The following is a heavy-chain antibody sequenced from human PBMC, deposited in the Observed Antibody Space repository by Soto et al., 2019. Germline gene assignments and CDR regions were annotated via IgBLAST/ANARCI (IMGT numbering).Heavy chain of an antibody. D-gene: IGHD6-13*01. CDR3: ARDRSYPRPIAAAGFDFDY. CDR1: GYTFTSYG. Sequence: QVQLVQSGAEVKKPGASVKVSCKASGYTFTSYGISWVRQAPGQGLEWMGWISAYNGNTNYAQKLQGRVTMTTDTSTSTAYMELRSLRSDDTAVYYCARDRSYPRPIAAAGFDFDYCGHGTLVTVSS. V-gene: IGHV1-18*01. J-gene: IGHJ4*01. CDR2: ISAYNGNT.